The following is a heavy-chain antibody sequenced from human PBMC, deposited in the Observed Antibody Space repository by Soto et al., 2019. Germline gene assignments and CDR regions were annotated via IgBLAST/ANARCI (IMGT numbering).Heavy chain of an antibody. J-gene: IGHJ3*02. CDR2: ISASSSSI. Sequence: DVQLVESGGGLVKPGGSLRLSCAASGFNFITFSINWVRQAPGKGLEWVSSISASSSSIYYAESVKGRFTVSRDNAKNSLYLHMNSLSAEDTALYYCVRDAYNRDAFDILGQGTTVTVSS. D-gene: IGHD1-20*01. CDR1: GFNFITFS. V-gene: IGHV3-21*01. CDR3: VRDAYNRDAFDI.